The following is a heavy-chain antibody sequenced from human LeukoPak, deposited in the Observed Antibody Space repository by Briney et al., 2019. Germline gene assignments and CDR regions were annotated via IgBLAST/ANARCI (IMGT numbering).Heavy chain of an antibody. CDR1: GGSISSGSYY. CDR2: IYPSGTT. D-gene: IGHD5-12*01. CDR3: ARGQEVVAENYFDY. J-gene: IGHJ4*02. Sequence: SQTLSLTCTVSGGSISSGSYYWSWIRQPAGKGLEWIGRIYPSGTTNYNPSLKSRVTISVDTSKNQFSLKLRSVTAADAAVYYCARGQEVVAENYFDYWGQGTLVTVSS. V-gene: IGHV4-61*02.